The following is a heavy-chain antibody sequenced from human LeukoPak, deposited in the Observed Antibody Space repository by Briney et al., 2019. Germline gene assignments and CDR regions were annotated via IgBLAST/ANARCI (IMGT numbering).Heavy chain of an antibody. D-gene: IGHD5-12*01. V-gene: IGHV3-30*03. J-gene: IGHJ4*02. CDR1: GVTFRSYG. CDR3: TTKVIRGNSGDDYDE. CDR2: ISSDGNDK. Sequence: SLRRSCAASGVTFRSYGMHWVRQAPGKGLEWVALISSDGNDKFTVSRDDSKSTLYLQMNSLRAEDTAVNYCTTKVIRGNSGDDYDEWGQGTLVSVSS.